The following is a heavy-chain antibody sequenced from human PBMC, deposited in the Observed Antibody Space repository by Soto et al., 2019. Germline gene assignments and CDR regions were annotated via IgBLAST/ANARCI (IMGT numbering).Heavy chain of an antibody. CDR2: ISYDGSNK. V-gene: IGHV3-30*04. Sequence: GGSLRLSCAASGFTFSSYAMHWVRQAPGKGLEWVAVISYDGSNKYYADSVKGRFTISRDNSKNTLYLQMNSLRAEDTAVYYCARFRPAAMDDAFDIWGQGTMVTFSS. D-gene: IGHD2-2*01. J-gene: IGHJ3*02. CDR3: ARFRPAAMDDAFDI. CDR1: GFTFSSYA.